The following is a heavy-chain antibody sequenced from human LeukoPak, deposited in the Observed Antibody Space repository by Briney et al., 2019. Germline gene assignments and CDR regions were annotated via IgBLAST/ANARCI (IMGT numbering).Heavy chain of an antibody. CDR1: GFTVSSNY. CDR2: IYSGGST. CDR3: ARGGLVGSGIKGPYNWFDP. J-gene: IGHJ5*02. D-gene: IGHD3-10*01. V-gene: IGHV3-53*01. Sequence: GGSLRLSCAASGFTVSSNYMSWVRQAPGKGLEWVSVIYSGGSTYYADSVKGRFTISRDNAKNSLYLQMNSLRAEDTAVYYCARGGLVGSGIKGPYNWFDPWGQGTLVTVSS.